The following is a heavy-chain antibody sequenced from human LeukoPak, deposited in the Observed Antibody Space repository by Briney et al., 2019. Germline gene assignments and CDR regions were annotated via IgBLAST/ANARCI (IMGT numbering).Heavy chain of an antibody. D-gene: IGHD6-13*01. Sequence: SQTLSLTCTVSGGSVSSGSDYWSWIRQPAGKGLEWIGRIYTSGSTNYNPSLKSRVTISVDTSKNQFSLKLSSVTAADTAVYYCARVEYSSSWYAGNWFDPWGQGTPVTVSS. CDR2: IYTSGST. CDR3: ARVEYSSSWYAGNWFDP. V-gene: IGHV4-61*02. J-gene: IGHJ5*02. CDR1: GGSVSSGSDY.